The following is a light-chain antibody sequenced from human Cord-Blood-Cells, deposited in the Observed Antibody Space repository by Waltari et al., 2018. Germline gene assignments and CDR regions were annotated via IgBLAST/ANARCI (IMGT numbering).Light chain of an antibody. V-gene: IGKV1-8*01. CDR1: QGISSY. CDR3: QQYYSYPPWT. Sequence: AIRITQSPSSLSASTGDRVTITCRASQGISSYLAWYQQKPGKAPKLLIYAASTLQNGVPSRFSGSGSGTDFTLTISCLQSEDFATYYCQQYYSYPPWTFGQGTKVEIK. J-gene: IGKJ1*01. CDR2: AAS.